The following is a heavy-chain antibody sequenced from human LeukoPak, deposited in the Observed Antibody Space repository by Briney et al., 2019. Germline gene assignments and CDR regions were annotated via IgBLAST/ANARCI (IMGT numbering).Heavy chain of an antibody. CDR3: ARDLRYDSSGWAFDY. CDR2: IYYSGST. CDR1: GGSISSYY. V-gene: IGHV4-59*01. J-gene: IGHJ4*02. D-gene: IGHD3-22*01. Sequence: KTSETLSLTCTVSGGSISSYYWSWIRQPPGKGLEWIGYIYYSGSTNYNPSLKSRVTISVDTSKNQFSLKLSSVTAADTAVYYCARDLRYDSSGWAFDYWGQGTLVTVSS.